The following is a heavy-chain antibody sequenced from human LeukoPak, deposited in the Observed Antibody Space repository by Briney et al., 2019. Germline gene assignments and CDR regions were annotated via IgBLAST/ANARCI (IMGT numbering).Heavy chain of an antibody. V-gene: IGHV4-59*01. CDR1: DGSISGYS. CDR3: ARDDSSGFYCDI. J-gene: IGHJ4*02. D-gene: IGHD3-22*01. CDR2: IYSGGTT. Sequence: KTSETLSVTCIVSDGSISGYSWSWIRQPPGKGLEWIGYIYSGGTTDYNPSLKSRVTISLDTSQNQFSLKLSSVTAADTAVYYCARDDSSGFYCDIWGQGTLVTVSP.